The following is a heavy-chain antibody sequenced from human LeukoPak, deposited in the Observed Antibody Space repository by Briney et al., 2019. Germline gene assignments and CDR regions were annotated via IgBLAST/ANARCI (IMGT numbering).Heavy chain of an antibody. D-gene: IGHD3-10*01. CDR2: IYGGGST. Sequence: PGGSLRLSCAASGFPLRSKYMSWVRQAPGKGLEWVSVIYGGGSTYYADSVKGRFTISRDNSKNTLYLQMNSLRAEDTAVYYCASGSATVHDYWGQGTLVTVSS. V-gene: IGHV3-53*01. CDR1: GFPLRSKY. J-gene: IGHJ4*02. CDR3: ASGSATVHDY.